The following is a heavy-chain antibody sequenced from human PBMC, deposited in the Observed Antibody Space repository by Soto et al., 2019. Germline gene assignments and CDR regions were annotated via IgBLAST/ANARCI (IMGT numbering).Heavy chain of an antibody. Sequence: QVQLQESGPGPVRPSETLSLTCSVSGASISSYYWDWIRQPPGKGLEWIGYTHYSGNTNYHPSLTSRVTISLDTSRNQFSLKLSSVTAADTAVYYCARHTATIRAGFDYWGQGALVTVSS. D-gene: IGHD4-17*01. J-gene: IGHJ4*02. CDR3: ARHTATIRAGFDY. V-gene: IGHV4-59*01. CDR2: THYSGNT. CDR1: GASISSYY.